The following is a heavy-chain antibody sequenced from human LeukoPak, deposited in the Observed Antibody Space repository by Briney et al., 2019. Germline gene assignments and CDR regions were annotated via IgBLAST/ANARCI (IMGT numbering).Heavy chain of an antibody. CDR3: ASSPRPNPNYYGSGRPYIRDAFDI. Sequence: SETLSLTCTVSGGSISSYYWSWIRQPPGKGLEWIGYIYYSGSTNYNPSLKSRVTISVDTSKNQFSLKLSSVTAADTAVYYCASSPRPNPNYYGSGRPYIRDAFDIWGQGTMVTVSS. V-gene: IGHV4-59*01. CDR1: GGSISSYY. D-gene: IGHD3-10*01. J-gene: IGHJ3*02. CDR2: IYYSGST.